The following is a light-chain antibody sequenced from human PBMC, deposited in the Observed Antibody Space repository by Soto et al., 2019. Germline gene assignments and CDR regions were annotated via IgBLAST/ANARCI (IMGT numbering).Light chain of an antibody. V-gene: IGKV3-15*01. CDR3: QHYNNWPPWT. CDR2: GAS. Sequence: EIVMTQSPATRSVSPGERATCSCRASQSVSSNLAWYQQKPGQAPRLLIYGASIRATGIPARFTGSGSGTEFTLTISSLQSEDFAVYYCQHYNNWPPWTFGQGTKVDIK. CDR1: QSVSSN. J-gene: IGKJ1*01.